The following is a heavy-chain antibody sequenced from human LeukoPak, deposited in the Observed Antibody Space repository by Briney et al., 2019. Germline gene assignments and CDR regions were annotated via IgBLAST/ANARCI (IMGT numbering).Heavy chain of an antibody. J-gene: IGHJ4*02. V-gene: IGHV4-4*07. CDR2: IYTSGST. Sequence: SETLSPTCTVSGGSISSYYWSWIRQPAGKGLEWIGRIYTSGSTNYNPSLKSRVTMSVDTPKNQFSLKLSSVTAADTAVYYCARDEPIVVVPAAMFDYWGRGTLVTVSS. D-gene: IGHD2-2*01. CDR3: ARDEPIVVVPAAMFDY. CDR1: GGSISSYY.